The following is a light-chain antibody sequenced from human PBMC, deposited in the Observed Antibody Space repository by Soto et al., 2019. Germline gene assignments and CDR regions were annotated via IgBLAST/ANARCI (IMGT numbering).Light chain of an antibody. Sequence: DIQMTQSPSTLSASVGDRVTLTCRASQSISTWLAWYQQKQGEAPNLLIYKASSLESGVPSRFSGSGSGTEFTLTISSLQFDDFASYYCQHYNSYPRTFGGGTKVEIK. CDR2: KAS. V-gene: IGKV1-5*03. J-gene: IGKJ4*01. CDR3: QHYNSYPRT. CDR1: QSISTW.